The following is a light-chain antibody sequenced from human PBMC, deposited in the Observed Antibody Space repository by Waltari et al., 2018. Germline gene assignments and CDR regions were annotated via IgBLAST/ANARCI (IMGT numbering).Light chain of an antibody. CDR2: DVN. Sequence: QSALTQPPSASGSPGQSVTISCTGSSSDIGSTNHVSWYQHHPGPAPQLIISDVNKRPAGAPDRFSGSKSGNTASLTFSGRPAEDEAIYYCNSSLFANNWVFGGGTKVTVL. CDR3: NSSLFANNWV. CDR1: SSDIGSTNH. J-gene: IGLJ3*02. V-gene: IGLV2-8*01.